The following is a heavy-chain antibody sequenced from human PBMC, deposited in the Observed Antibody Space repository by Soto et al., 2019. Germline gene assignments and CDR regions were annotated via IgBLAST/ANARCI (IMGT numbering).Heavy chain of an antibody. CDR2: IYYSGST. CDR1: GGSISTYY. V-gene: IGHV4-59*04. CDR3: ARGGIPPSGYGIAYAMDV. D-gene: IGHD1-26*01. J-gene: IGHJ6*02. Sequence: SETLSLTCTVSGGSISTYYWSWIRQPPGKGLEWIGYIYYSGSTYYTPARKSRVTLSVDTSKNQFSLNLNSVTAADTAVYYCARGGIPPSGYGIAYAMDVWGQGTTVTVSS.